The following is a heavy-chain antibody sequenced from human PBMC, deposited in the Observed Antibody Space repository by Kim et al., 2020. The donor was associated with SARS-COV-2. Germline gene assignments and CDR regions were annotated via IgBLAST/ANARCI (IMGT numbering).Heavy chain of an antibody. V-gene: IGHV3-48*02. J-gene: IGHJ3*02. Sequence: YYADSVKGRFTISRDNAKNSLYLQMNSLRDEDTAVYYCARDGYPAYAFDIWGQGTMVTVSS. CDR3: ARDGYPAYAFDI. D-gene: IGHD1-1*01.